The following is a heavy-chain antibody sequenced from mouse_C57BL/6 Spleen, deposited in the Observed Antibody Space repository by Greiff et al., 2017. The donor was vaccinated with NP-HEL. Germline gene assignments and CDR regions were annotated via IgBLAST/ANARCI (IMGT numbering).Heavy chain of an antibody. D-gene: IGHD1-1*01. Sequence: VQLQQSGPGLVKPSQSLFLTCSISGFPITSGYFWILLRQSPGKPLEWMGFITHSGETFYNPSLQSPISITRATSKNQFFLQVNSVTTEDTAMYYCAGVLYYYGSSYWYFDVWGTGTTVTVSS. V-gene: IGHV12-3*01. CDR3: AGVLYYYGSSYWYFDV. CDR2: ITHSGET. CDR1: GFPITSGYF. J-gene: IGHJ1*03.